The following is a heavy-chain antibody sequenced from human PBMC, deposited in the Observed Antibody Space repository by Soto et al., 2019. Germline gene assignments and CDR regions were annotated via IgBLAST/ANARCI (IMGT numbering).Heavy chain of an antibody. V-gene: IGHV5-51*01. CDR3: ARTFYYYSGILLCGEDYNWFDP. CDR1: GCSFTSYW. J-gene: IGHJ5*02. CDR2: IYPGDSDT. D-gene: IGHD3-22*01. Sequence: GESLKISCKGSGCSFTSYWIGWVRQMPGKGLEWMGIIYPGDSDTRYSPSFQGQVTISADKSISTAYLQWSSLKASTTAMYYWARTFYYYSGILLCGEDYNWFDPWGQGTLVTVSS.